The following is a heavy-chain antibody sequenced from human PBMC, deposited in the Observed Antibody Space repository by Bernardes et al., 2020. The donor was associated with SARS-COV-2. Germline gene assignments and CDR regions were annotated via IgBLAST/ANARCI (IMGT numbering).Heavy chain of an antibody. J-gene: IGHJ6*02. CDR3: AKALLGYYYYGMDV. V-gene: IGHV3-23*01. D-gene: IGHD3-3*01. Sequence: GSLRLSCAASGFTFSSYAMSWVRQAPGKGLEWVSAISGSGGSTYYADSVKGRFTISRDNSKNTLYLQMNSLRAEDTAVYYCAKALLGYYYYGMDVWGQGTTVTVSS. CDR1: GFTFSSYA. CDR2: ISGSGGST.